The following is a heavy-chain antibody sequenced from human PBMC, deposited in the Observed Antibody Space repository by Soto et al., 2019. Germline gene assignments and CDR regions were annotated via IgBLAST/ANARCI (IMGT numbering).Heavy chain of an antibody. Sequence: GASVKVSCKASGYTFTSYGISWVRQAPGQGLEWMGWISAYNGNTNYAQKLQGRVTMTTDTSTSTAYMELRSLRSDDTAVYYCARRSRSSSSYYYYGMDVWGQGTTVTVSS. D-gene: IGHD6-6*01. J-gene: IGHJ6*02. V-gene: IGHV1-18*01. CDR1: GYTFTSYG. CDR2: ISAYNGNT. CDR3: ARRSRSSSSYYYYGMDV.